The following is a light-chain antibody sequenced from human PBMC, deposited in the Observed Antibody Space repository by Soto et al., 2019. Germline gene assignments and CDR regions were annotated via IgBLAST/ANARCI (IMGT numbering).Light chain of an antibody. V-gene: IGKV2-30*02. Sequence: DVVMTQSPLSLPVTLGQPASISCNSSQSLVHKSGDTYLNWLQQKPGKSRRRLIYKVSNRNSGVPDRFSGSGSGTDFTLKISRVGVEEVGVYYCRQGPHGPRTFGQGTKLEI. J-gene: IGKJ2*01. CDR1: QSLVHKSGDTY. CDR2: KVS. CDR3: RQGPHGPRT.